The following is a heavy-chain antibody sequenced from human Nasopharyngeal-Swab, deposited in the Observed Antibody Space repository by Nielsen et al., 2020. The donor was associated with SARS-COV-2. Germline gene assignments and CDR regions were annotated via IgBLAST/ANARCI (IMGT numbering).Heavy chain of an antibody. Sequence: WGRQAPGQGLEWMGWSSTNTGNPTYAQGFTGRFVFSLDTTVSTAYLQISSLKAEDTAVYFCARFTRERPRAGFDYWGQGTLVTVSS. CDR3: ARFTRERPRAGFDY. CDR2: SSTNTGNP. D-gene: IGHD6-19*01. J-gene: IGHJ4*02. V-gene: IGHV7-4-1*02.